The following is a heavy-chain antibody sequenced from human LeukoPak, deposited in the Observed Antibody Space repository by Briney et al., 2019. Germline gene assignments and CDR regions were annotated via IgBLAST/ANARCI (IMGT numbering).Heavy chain of an antibody. CDR2: IYTSGDA. V-gene: IGHV4-4*07. J-gene: IGHJ4*02. CDR1: GRSISSYY. Sequence: SETLSLTCTVSGRSISSYYWSWLRQPAGKGLEWIGRIYTSGDANYNPSLPSRVTISIDTSKSQFSLKLSSVTASDTAVYFCARVPRDWGQGTLVTFSS. CDR3: ARVPRD.